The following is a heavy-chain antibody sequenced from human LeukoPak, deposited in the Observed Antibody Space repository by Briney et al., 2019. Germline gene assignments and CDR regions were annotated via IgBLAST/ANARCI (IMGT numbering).Heavy chain of an antibody. D-gene: IGHD5-18*01. V-gene: IGHV4-39*07. CDR1: GGSISSSSYY. CDR2: IYYSGST. Sequence: SETLSLTCTVSGGSISSSSYYWGWIRQPPGKGREWIGSIYYSGSTYYNPSLKSRVPISLDPSKNTFSLKLSSVTAAATAAYCCARGPTGFGYNYCDYWGQGTLVTVSS. J-gene: IGHJ4*02. CDR3: ARGPTGFGYNYCDY.